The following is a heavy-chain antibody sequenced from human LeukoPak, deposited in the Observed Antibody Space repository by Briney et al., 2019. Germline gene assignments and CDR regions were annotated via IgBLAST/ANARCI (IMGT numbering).Heavy chain of an antibody. Sequence: PSETLSPTCDVSGVSFGTYYWSWIRQSPEKGLEWIGEVNHSGYANLNPSLKSRVTISVDTSKNQFSLKLSSVTAADTAIYYCARQLYGSDYWGQGTLVTVSS. CDR3: ARQLYGSDY. CDR2: VNHSGYA. D-gene: IGHD4-17*01. CDR1: GVSFGTYY. V-gene: IGHV4-34*01. J-gene: IGHJ4*02.